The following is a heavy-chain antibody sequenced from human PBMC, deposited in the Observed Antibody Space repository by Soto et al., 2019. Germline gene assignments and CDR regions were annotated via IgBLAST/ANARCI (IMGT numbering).Heavy chain of an antibody. CDR2: SSAYSGNT. J-gene: IGHJ5*02. CDR3: ARDKGAYCGGDCYSTWFDP. Sequence: QVQLVQSGAEVKKPGASVKVSCKASGYTFTSYGISWVRQAPGQGREWMGWSSAYSGNTNYAQKLQGRVTMTTDTSTSTAYMELRSLRSDDTAVYYCARDKGAYCGGDCYSTWFDPWGQGTLVTVSS. CDR1: GYTFTSYG. V-gene: IGHV1-18*01. D-gene: IGHD2-21*02.